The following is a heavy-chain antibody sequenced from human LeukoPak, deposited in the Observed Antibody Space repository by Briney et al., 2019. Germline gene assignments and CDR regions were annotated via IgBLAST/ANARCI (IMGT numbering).Heavy chain of an antibody. Sequence: SETLSLTCTVSGGSISSYYWSWIRQPPGKGLEWIGYIYYSGSTNYNPSLKSRVTISVDTSKNQFSLKLSSVTAADTAVYYCARVKNILTGYYIPLDAFDIWGQGTMVTVSS. CDR3: ARVKNILTGYYIPLDAFDI. CDR2: IYYSGST. D-gene: IGHD3-9*01. CDR1: GGSISSYY. V-gene: IGHV4-59*12. J-gene: IGHJ3*02.